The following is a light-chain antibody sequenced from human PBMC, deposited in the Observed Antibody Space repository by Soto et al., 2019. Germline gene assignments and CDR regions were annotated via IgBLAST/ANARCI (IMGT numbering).Light chain of an antibody. V-gene: IGLV1-40*01. CDR1: SSNFGAGND. CDR3: QSYDSSLRGYV. Sequence: QAVLTQPPSVSGAPGQRVTISCTGSSSNFGAGNDVQWYQQLPGTAPKLLILGNNNRPSGVPDRFSGSKSGTSASLAISGLQAEDEADYYCQSYDSSLRGYVFGTGTKLTVL. J-gene: IGLJ1*01. CDR2: GNN.